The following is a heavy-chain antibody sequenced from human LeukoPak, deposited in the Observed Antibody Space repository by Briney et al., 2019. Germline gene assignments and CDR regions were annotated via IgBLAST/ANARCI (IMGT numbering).Heavy chain of an antibody. CDR3: TRDVPPWEGRGSLDI. CDR1: GYTFTNNY. V-gene: IGHV1-46*01. Sequence: GASVKVSCKAFGYTFTNNYIHWVRLAPGQGLEWVGIINPDGGSTSYGKNFQGRVTMSTDTSARTVFMELSSLRSEDTAVYYCTRDVPPWEGRGSLDIWGQGTIITVSS. CDR2: INPDGGST. J-gene: IGHJ3*02. D-gene: IGHD1-26*01.